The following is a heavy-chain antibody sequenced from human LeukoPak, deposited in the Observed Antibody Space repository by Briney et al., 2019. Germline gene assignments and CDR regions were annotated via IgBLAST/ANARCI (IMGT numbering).Heavy chain of an antibody. Sequence: ASVKVSCEASGYTFTSYYMHWVRQAPGQGLEWMGIINPSGGSTSYAQKFQGRVTMTRDMSTSTVYMELSSLRSEDTAVYYCARVPSNYYDSSGYPFDYWGQGTLVTVSS. J-gene: IGHJ4*02. CDR1: GYTFTSYY. D-gene: IGHD3-22*01. CDR3: ARVPSNYYDSSGYPFDY. V-gene: IGHV1-46*01. CDR2: INPSGGST.